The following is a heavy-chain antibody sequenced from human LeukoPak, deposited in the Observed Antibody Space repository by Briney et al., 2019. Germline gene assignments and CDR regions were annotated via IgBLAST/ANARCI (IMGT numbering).Heavy chain of an antibody. CDR1: GFTVSSNY. CDR3: ARGCSTTSCCFDH. V-gene: IGHV3-53*01. J-gene: IGHJ4*02. D-gene: IGHD2-2*01. Sequence: GGSLRLSCAASGFTVSSNYMNWVRQAPGKGLEWVSVIYSGGSTYYADSVKGRFTISRDKSKNTPYLQINTLRAEDTAVYYCARGCSTTSCCFDHWGQGTLVTVSS. CDR2: IYSGGST.